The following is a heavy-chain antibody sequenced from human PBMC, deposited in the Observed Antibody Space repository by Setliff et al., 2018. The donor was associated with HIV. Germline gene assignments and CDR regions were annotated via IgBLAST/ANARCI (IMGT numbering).Heavy chain of an antibody. CDR1: GFIFSSYA. D-gene: IGHD2-21*01. CDR2: ISGSGANT. CDR3: AKRRVCNTSCYIVDYMDV. Sequence: GGSLRLSCAASGFIFSSYAMSWVRQAPGKGLEWVSAISGSGANTYYADSVKGRFTISRDNSKNTLYLQMNSLRAEDTAIYYCAKRRVCNTSCYIVDYMDVWGKGTAVTVSS. J-gene: IGHJ6*03. V-gene: IGHV3-23*01.